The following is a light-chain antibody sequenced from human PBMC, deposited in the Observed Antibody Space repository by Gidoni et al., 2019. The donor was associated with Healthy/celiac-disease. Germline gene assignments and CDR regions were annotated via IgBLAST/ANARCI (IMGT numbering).Light chain of an antibody. Sequence: DLPVNQSPSSLSASVGDRVTITCRASQSSSSYLNWYQQQPGKAPKLLIYAASTLQSGVPSRCSGSGSGTDFTPTISSMQPEDVATYYCQQSYSTPPHTFGGGTKVEIK. J-gene: IGKJ4*01. CDR2: AAS. CDR1: QSSSSY. CDR3: QQSYSTPPHT. V-gene: IGKV1-39*01.